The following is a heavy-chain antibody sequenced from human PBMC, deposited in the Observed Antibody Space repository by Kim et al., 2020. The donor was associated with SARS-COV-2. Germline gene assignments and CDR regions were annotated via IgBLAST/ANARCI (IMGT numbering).Heavy chain of an antibody. CDR3: AKDTVFLYSSSDGNFDY. V-gene: IGHV3-23*01. J-gene: IGHJ4*02. Sequence: GGSLRLSCAASGFTFSSYAMSWVRQAPGKGLEWVSAISGSGGSTYYADSVKGRFTISRDNSKNTLYLQMNSLRAEDTAVYYCAKDTVFLYSSSDGNFDYWGQGTLVTVSS. CDR1: GFTFSSYA. CDR2: ISGSGGST. D-gene: IGHD6-6*01.